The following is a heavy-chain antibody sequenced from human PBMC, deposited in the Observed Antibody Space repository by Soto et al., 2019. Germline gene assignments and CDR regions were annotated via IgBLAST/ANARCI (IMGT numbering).Heavy chain of an antibody. J-gene: IGHJ4*02. D-gene: IGHD2-15*01. CDR3: AKPRQITSLLLYYFDY. CDR1: GFTFRSYA. Sequence: PGGSLRLSCAASGFTFRSYAMSWVRQAPGKGLEWVSAISGSGGSTYYADSVKGRFTISRDNSKNTLYLQMNSLRAEDTAVYYCAKPRQITSLLLYYFDYWGQGTLVTVSS. CDR2: ISGSGGST. V-gene: IGHV3-23*01.